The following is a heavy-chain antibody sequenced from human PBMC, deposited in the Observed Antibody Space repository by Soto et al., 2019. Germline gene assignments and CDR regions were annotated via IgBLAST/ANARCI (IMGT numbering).Heavy chain of an antibody. Sequence: SQTLSLTCAISGDSVSSNSAAWNWIRQSPSRGLEWLGRTYYRSKWYNDYAVSVKSRITINPDTSKNQFSLQLNSVTPEDTAVYYCARDSSGWLNGGTQRPAYFDYWGQGTLVTVSS. J-gene: IGHJ4*02. CDR2: TYYRSKWYN. CDR3: ARDSSGWLNGGTQRPAYFDY. D-gene: IGHD6-19*01. CDR1: GDSVSSNSAA. V-gene: IGHV6-1*01.